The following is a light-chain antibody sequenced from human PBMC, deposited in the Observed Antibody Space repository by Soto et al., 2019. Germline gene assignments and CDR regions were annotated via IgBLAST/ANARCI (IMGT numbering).Light chain of an antibody. Sequence: EIVLTQSPGTLSLSPGERATLSCRASQSISSSYLAWYQQKPGQAPRLLVCGASSRATGIADRFSGSGSGTDFTLTISRLEPEDFAVYYCQQYGSSRTFGQGTKVE. CDR2: GAS. CDR1: QSISSSY. V-gene: IGKV3-20*01. J-gene: IGKJ1*01. CDR3: QQYGSSRT.